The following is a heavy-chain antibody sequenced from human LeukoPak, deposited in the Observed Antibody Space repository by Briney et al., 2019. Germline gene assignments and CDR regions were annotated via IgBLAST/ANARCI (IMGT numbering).Heavy chain of an antibody. D-gene: IGHD2-2*01. V-gene: IGHV3-23*01. CDR1: GFTFSTYP. J-gene: IGHJ4*02. CDR3: AARPLMPPRFDY. Sequence: GGSLRLSCAASGFTFSTYPMSWVRQAPGKGLQRVSAISNGGGTAYYAESVKGRFTISRDNSKSTLYLQMNSLRAEDTAIYYCAARPLMPPRFDYWGQGTLVTVSS. CDR2: ISNGGGTA.